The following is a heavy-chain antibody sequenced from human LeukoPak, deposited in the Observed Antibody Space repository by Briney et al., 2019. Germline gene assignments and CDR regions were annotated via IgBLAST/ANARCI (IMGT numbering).Heavy chain of an antibody. J-gene: IGHJ4*02. V-gene: IGHV4-39*01. CDR3: ARHDFWSGFPFDY. D-gene: IGHD3-3*01. Sequence: SETLSLTCTVSGGSISSSSYYWGWIRQPPGKGLEWIGSIYYSGSTYYNPSLKSRVTISVDTSKNQFSLKLSSVTAADTAVYYCARHDFWSGFPFDYWGQGTLVTVFS. CDR2: IYYSGST. CDR1: GGSISSSSYY.